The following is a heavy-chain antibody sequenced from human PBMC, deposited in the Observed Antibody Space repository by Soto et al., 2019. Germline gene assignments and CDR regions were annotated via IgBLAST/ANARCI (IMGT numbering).Heavy chain of an antibody. CDR1: GYSFTSYW. CDR2: IYPGDSDT. V-gene: IGHV5-51*01. Sequence: GESLKISCKGSGYSFTSYWIGWARQMPGKGLEWMGIIYPGDSDTRYSPSFQGQVTISADKSISTAYLQWSSLKASYTAMYYCAKTAAGGKNYYGMDVWGQGTTVTVSS. D-gene: IGHD6-13*01. J-gene: IGHJ6*02. CDR3: AKTAAGGKNYYGMDV.